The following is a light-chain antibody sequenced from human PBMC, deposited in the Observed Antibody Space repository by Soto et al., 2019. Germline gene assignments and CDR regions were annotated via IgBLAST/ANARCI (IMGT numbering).Light chain of an antibody. CDR3: QLFGSSPLYT. V-gene: IGKV3-20*01. CDR2: GAS. Sequence: EIVLTQSPGTLSLSPGERATLSCRASQSVTSRYLNWYQQKPGQAPRLLMYGASSRATGIPDRFSGSGSGTDFTLTISRLEPEDFAVYYCQLFGSSPLYTFGQGTKLEI. J-gene: IGKJ2*01. CDR1: QSVTSRY.